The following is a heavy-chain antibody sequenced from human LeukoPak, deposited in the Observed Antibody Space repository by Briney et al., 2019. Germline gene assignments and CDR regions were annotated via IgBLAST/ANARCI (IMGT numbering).Heavy chain of an antibody. CDR2: ISGSGDRI. V-gene: IGHV3-11*01. CDR3: AKDIDWLAFED. D-gene: IGHD6-19*01. J-gene: IGHJ4*02. Sequence: SGGSLRLSCAASGFTFNDYYMSWIRQAPGEGLEWISYISGSGDRIYYADSVKGRFTISRDNSEKTVYLQMNSLTVEDTAVYYCAKDIDWLAFEDWGQGTLVTVSS. CDR1: GFTFNDYY.